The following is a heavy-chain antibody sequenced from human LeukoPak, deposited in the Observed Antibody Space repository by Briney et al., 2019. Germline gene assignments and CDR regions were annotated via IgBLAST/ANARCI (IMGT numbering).Heavy chain of an antibody. J-gene: IGHJ4*02. D-gene: IGHD3-16*01. CDR3: ASRKWGNIDY. Sequence: SETLSLTCTVSGGSISSSSYYWGWIRQPPGKGLEWIGSIYYSGSTYYNPSLKSRVTTSVDTSKNQFSLKLSSVTAADTAVYYCASRKWGNIDYWGQGTLVTVSS. V-gene: IGHV4-39*01. CDR1: GGSISSSSYY. CDR2: IYYSGST.